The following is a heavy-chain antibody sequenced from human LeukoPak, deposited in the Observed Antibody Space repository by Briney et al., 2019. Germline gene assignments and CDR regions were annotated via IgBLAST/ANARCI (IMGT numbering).Heavy chain of an antibody. CDR2: IDHSGSA. D-gene: IGHD3-10*01. V-gene: IGHV4-34*01. CDR3: ARGLELWFEGTGHWFDA. Sequence: SETLSLTCTVHGGSFRGYSWTWIRQPPGKGLEWIGEIDHSGSAKYNSSLKSRLTMSVDTSTNQFSLKLKSVTAADAAVYYCARGLELWFEGTGHWFDAWGQGTRVIVSS. J-gene: IGHJ5*02. CDR1: GGSFRGYS.